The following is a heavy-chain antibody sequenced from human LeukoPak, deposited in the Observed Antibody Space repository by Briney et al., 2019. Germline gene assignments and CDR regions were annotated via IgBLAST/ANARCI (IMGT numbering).Heavy chain of an antibody. CDR3: ARDMGSSSWYLVQGYYYYMDV. D-gene: IGHD6-13*01. CDR2: INPNSGGT. CDR1: GYTFTSYA. J-gene: IGHJ6*03. V-gene: IGHV1-2*02. Sequence: VASVKVSCKASGYTFTSYAMNWVRQAPGQGLEWMGWINPNSGGTNYAQKFQGRVTMTRDTSISTAYMELSRLRSDDTAVYYCARDMGSSSWYLVQGYYYYMDVWGKGTTVTISS.